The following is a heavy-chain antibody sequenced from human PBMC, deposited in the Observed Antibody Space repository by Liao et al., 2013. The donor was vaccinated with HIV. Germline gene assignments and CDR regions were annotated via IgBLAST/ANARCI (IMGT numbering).Heavy chain of an antibody. D-gene: IGHD6-13*01. J-gene: IGHJ3*02. CDR2: INHSGST. V-gene: IGHV4-34*01. Sequence: QVQLQQWGAGLLKPSETLSLTCAVYGGSFSGYYWSWIRQPPGKGLEWIGEINHSGSTNYNPSLKSRVTISVDTSKNQFSLKLSSVTAADTAIYYCARGDYETAGGHDALDIWGQGDTGHRLL. CDR1: GGSFSGYY. CDR3: ARGDYETAGGHDALDI.